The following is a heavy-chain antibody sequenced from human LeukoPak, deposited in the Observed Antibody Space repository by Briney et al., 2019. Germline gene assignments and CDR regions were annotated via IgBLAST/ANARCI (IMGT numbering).Heavy chain of an antibody. Sequence: KPSETLSLTCTVSGGSITGYYWSWIRQAPGKGLEWIGNIHYSGGPKYNPSLKSRVTVSVDTSKNQCSLNLSSMTAADAAVYYCARDRGSSSWYYYWGQGTLVTVSS. D-gene: IGHD6-13*01. CDR1: GGSITGYY. J-gene: IGHJ4*02. CDR2: IHYSGGP. CDR3: ARDRGSSSWYYY. V-gene: IGHV4-59*01.